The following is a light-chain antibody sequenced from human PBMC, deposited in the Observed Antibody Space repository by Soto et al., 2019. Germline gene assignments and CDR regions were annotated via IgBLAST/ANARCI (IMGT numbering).Light chain of an antibody. CDR1: QSISSW. CDR2: DAS. V-gene: IGKV1-5*01. J-gene: IGKJ1*01. Sequence: DIQITQSPSTVSASVGDRVTITCRASQSISSWLAWYQQKPGKAPKLLIYDASSLESGVPSRFSGSGSGTEFTLTISSLQPDDIATYYCQPYNSLWPFGQGTKVDIK. CDR3: QPYNSLWP.